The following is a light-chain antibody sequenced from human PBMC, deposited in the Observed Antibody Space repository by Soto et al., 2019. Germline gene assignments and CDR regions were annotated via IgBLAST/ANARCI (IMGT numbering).Light chain of an antibody. Sequence: DIQMPQSPSTLSASVGDRVTITCRASQSISSWVAWYQQKPVKAPKLLIYDASSLESGVPSRFSGSGSGTEFTLTISRLQPDDCATYYGQQYNSYSTFGQGAKVEIK. CDR1: QSISSW. CDR3: QQYNSYST. CDR2: DAS. J-gene: IGKJ1*01. V-gene: IGKV1-5*01.